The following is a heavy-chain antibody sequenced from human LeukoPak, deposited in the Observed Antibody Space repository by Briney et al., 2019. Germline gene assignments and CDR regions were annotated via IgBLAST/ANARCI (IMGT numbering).Heavy chain of an antibody. CDR1: GFTFSSYE. Sequence: GGSLRLSCAASGFTFSSYEMNWVRQAPGKGLEWVSGINWNGGSTGYADSVKGRFTISRDNAKNSLYLQMNSLRAEDTAVYYCAREAGNWFDPWGQGTLVTVSS. V-gene: IGHV3-20*04. J-gene: IGHJ5*02. CDR2: INWNGGST. CDR3: AREAGNWFDP.